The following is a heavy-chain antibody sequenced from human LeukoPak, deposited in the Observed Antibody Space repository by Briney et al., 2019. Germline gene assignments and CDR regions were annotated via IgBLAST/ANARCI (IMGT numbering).Heavy chain of an antibody. D-gene: IGHD3-10*01. CDR2: INHSGST. CDR1: GGSFNDYY. CDR3: AGPTMVRGDNGRDY. J-gene: IGHJ4*02. V-gene: IGHV4-34*01. Sequence: PSETLSLTCAVYGGSFNDYYWSWIRQPPGKGLEWIGEINHSGSTNYNPSLKSRVTISVDTSKKQFSLRLSSVTAADTAMYYCAGPTMVRGDNGRDYWGQGTLVTVSS.